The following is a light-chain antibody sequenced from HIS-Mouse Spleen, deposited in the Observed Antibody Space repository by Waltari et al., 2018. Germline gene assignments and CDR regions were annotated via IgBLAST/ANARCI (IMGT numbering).Light chain of an antibody. CDR1: QSVSSSY. J-gene: IGKJ4*01. V-gene: IGKV3-20*01. CDR2: GAS. CDR3: QQYGSSPALT. Sequence: EIVLTQSPGTLSLSPGERATLSCRASQSVSSSYLAWYQQKPGQAPRLLIYGASSRATGIPDRFSGSGSGTAFTLTISRLEPEDFAVYYCQQYGSSPALTFGGGTKVEIK.